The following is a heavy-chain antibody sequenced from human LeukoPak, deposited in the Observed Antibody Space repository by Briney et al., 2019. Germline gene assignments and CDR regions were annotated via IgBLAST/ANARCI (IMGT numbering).Heavy chain of an antibody. CDR2: INPSGGST. V-gene: IGHV1-46*01. Sequence: ASVTVSCKASGYTFTSYGISWVLPAPGQGLEWMGMINPSGGSTSYAQKFQGRVTMTRDTSTSTVYMELSSLRSEDTAVYYCARGSSGWYSDGELDYWGQGTLVTVSS. D-gene: IGHD6-19*01. CDR3: ARGSSGWYSDGELDY. CDR1: GYTFTSYG. J-gene: IGHJ4*02.